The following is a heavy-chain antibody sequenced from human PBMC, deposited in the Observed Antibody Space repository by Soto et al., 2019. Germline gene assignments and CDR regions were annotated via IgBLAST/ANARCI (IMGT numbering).Heavy chain of an antibody. D-gene: IGHD3-22*01. CDR1: GGTFSSYA. CDR3: ARTRDSSCYYPITFFDY. V-gene: IGHV1-69*01. CDR2: IIPILGTA. J-gene: IGHJ4*02. Sequence: QVQLVQSGAEVKKPGSSVKVSCKASGGTFSSYAISWVRQAPGQGLEWMGGIIPILGTANYAQKLQGRVTFTADESTRTGYMELSSLRSEDTAVYYCARTRDSSCYYPITFFDYWGQGTLVTVSS.